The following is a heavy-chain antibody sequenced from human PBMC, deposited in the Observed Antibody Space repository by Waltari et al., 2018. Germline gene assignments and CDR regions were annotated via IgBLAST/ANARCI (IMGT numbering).Heavy chain of an antibody. CDR3: ARADTVVASGRAYYYYYYMDV. J-gene: IGHJ6*03. Sequence: QVQLQESGPGLVKPSETLSLTCTVSGYSISSGYYWGWIRQPPGKGLEWIGSIYHSGSTDDNPSLKSRVTISGDTSKNQFSLKLSSVTAADTAVYYCARADTVVASGRAYYYYYYMDVWGKGTTVTISS. D-gene: IGHD2-15*01. V-gene: IGHV4-38-2*02. CDR1: GYSISSGYY. CDR2: IYHSGST.